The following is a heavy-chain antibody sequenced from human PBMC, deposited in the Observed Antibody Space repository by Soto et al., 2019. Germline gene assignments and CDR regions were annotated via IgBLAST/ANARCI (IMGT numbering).Heavy chain of an antibody. CDR2: IKSKTDGGTT. CDR1: GFTFSNAW. Sequence: GGSLRLSCAASGFTFSNAWMNWVRQAPGKGLEWVGRIKSKTDGGTTDYAAPVKGRFTISRDDSKNTLYLQMNSLKTEDTAVYYCTTDYLSRVPYYDSSGYRDYWGQGTLVTVSS. D-gene: IGHD3-22*01. V-gene: IGHV3-15*07. CDR3: TTDYLSRVPYYDSSGYRDY. J-gene: IGHJ4*02.